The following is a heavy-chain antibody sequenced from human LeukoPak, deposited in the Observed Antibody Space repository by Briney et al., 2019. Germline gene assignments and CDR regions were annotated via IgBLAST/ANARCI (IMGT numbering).Heavy chain of an antibody. J-gene: IGHJ6*03. V-gene: IGHV3-30*04. CDR2: ISNDGSDK. Sequence: GGSLRLSCAASGFTFSIYAMHWVRQAPGKGLEWVAVISNDGSDKYYADSVKGRFTISRDNSKSTLYLQMNSLRTEDTAVYYCARGGYYDSSGYSTYYYYYYMDVWGKGTTVTVSS. CDR3: ARGGYYDSSGYSTYYYYYYMDV. D-gene: IGHD3-22*01. CDR1: GFTFSIYA.